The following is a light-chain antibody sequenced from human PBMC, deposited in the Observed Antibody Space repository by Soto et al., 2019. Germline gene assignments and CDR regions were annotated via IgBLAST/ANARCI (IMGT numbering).Light chain of an antibody. CDR3: QQSYSIPYT. CDR2: TAS. J-gene: IGKJ2*01. Sequence: DIQMTQSPSSLSASVGDRVTITCRASQSISNYLNWYQHKPGKAPKLLISTASSLQSGVPSRISGSGSGTDFTLTIGSLQPEDFATYYCQQSYSIPYTFGRGTKLEIK. V-gene: IGKV1-39*01. CDR1: QSISNY.